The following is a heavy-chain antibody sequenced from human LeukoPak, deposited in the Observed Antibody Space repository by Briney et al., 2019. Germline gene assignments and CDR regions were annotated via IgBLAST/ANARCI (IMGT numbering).Heavy chain of an antibody. CDR2: INSDGSWT. Sequence: GGSLRLSCAASGNYWMHWVRQAPGKGLVWVSHINSDGSWTSYADSVKGRFTISRDNSKNTLYLQMNSLRAEDTAVYYCARSGSVRIAANWGQGTLVTVSS. CDR1: GNYW. V-gene: IGHV3-74*01. D-gene: IGHD6-13*01. CDR3: ARSGSVRIAAN. J-gene: IGHJ4*02.